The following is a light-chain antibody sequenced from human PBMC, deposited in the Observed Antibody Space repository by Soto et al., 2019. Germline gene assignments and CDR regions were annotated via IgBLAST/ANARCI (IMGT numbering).Light chain of an antibody. Sequence: QSALTQPRSVSVSPGQSVTISYTGSSSDVGGYDFVSWYQQHPGKAPKIMISDVSERPSGVPDRFSGSKSANTASLTISGLQAEDEADYYCCSYAGSYTLLFGGGTKVTVL. CDR2: DVS. J-gene: IGLJ3*02. CDR3: CSYAGSYTLL. CDR1: SSDVGGYDF. V-gene: IGLV2-11*01.